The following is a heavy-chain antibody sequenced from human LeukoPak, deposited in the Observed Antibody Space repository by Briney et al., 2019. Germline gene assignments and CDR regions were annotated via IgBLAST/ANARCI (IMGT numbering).Heavy chain of an antibody. J-gene: IGHJ4*02. CDR1: GGSFSGYY. D-gene: IGHD6-13*01. V-gene: IGHV4-34*01. CDR2: INHSGST. Sequence: PSETLSLTCAVYGGSFSGYYWSWIRQPPAKGLQWIGEINHSGSTNYNPPLNSRVTISVDTYKNQFFLKLGSVTAADTAVYYCARGRIAAAGIYAYCGQGTVVTVSS. CDR3: ARGRIAAAGIYAY.